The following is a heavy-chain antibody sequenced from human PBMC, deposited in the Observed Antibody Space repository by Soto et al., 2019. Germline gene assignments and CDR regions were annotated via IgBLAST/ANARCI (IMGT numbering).Heavy chain of an antibody. Sequence: LRLSCAASGFTFSSYAMSWVRQAPGKGLEWVSAISGSGGSTYYADSVKGRFTISRDNSKNTLYLHMNSLRAEDTAVYFCVRDADRSDSWWFDLWGQGTQVTVSS. CDR2: ISGSGGST. J-gene: IGHJ5*02. V-gene: IGHV3-23*01. CDR3: VRDADRSDSWWFDL. D-gene: IGHD6-6*01. CDR1: GFTFSSYA.